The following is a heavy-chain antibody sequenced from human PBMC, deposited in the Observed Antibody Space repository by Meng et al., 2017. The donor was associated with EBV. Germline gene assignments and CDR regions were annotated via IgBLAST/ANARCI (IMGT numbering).Heavy chain of an antibody. J-gene: IGHJ4*02. CDR1: GHIFTSYV. Sequence: VQSGTAGAKLWKTGASVKVTCKASGHIFTSYVIDRVRQATGQGLEWMGWMNPNSGNTGYAQKFQGRVTMTRNTSISTAYMELSSLRSEDAAVYYCARAPDNWNDGPYYWGQGTLVTVSS. V-gene: IGHV1-8*01. D-gene: IGHD1-20*01. CDR2: MNPNSGNT. CDR3: ARAPDNWNDGPYY.